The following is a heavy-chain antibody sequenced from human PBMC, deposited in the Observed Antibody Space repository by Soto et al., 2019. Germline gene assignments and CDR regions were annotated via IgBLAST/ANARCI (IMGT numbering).Heavy chain of an antibody. CDR3: ARGIAARPLYYYYYGMDV. J-gene: IGHJ6*02. D-gene: IGHD6-6*01. V-gene: IGHV1-2*02. CDR2: INPNSGGT. Sequence: QVQLVQSGAEVKKPGASVKVSCKASGYTFTGYYMHWVRQAPGQGLEWMGWINPNSGGTNYAQKFQGRVTMTRDTSISTAHMELSRLRSDDTAVYYCARGIAARPLYYYYYGMDVWGQGTTVTVSS. CDR1: GYTFTGYY.